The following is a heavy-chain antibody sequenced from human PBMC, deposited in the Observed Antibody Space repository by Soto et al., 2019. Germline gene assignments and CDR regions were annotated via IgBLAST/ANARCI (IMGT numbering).Heavy chain of an antibody. V-gene: IGHV4-59*08. CDR1: AGSISSYY. CDR3: ARRYGYSFDY. Sequence: SETLSLTCTVSAGSISSYYWSWIRQPPGRGLEWIGYIYYSGSTNYNPSLKSRVTISVGTSKNQFSLKLSSVTAADTAVYYCARRYGYSFDYWGQGTLVTVS. J-gene: IGHJ4*02. CDR2: IYYSGST. D-gene: IGHD1-1*01.